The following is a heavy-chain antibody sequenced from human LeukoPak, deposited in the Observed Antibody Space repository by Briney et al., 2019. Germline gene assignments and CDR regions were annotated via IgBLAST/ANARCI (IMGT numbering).Heavy chain of an antibody. Sequence: PGGSLRLSCAASGFTVSSNYMSWVRQAPGEGLEWVSVIYSGGSTYYADSVKGRFTISRDNSKNTLYLQMNSLRAEDTAVYYCARDYDILTGYYTLGYWGQGTLVTVSS. J-gene: IGHJ4*02. CDR1: GFTVSSNY. D-gene: IGHD3-9*01. CDR2: IYSGGST. CDR3: ARDYDILTGYYTLGY. V-gene: IGHV3-66*01.